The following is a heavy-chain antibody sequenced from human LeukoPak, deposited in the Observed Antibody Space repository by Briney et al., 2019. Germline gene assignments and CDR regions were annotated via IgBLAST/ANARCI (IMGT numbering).Heavy chain of an antibody. CDR3: AKDREGSSLDY. CDR1: GFTFSSYA. D-gene: IGHD6-6*01. Sequence: GGSLRLSCAASGFTFSSYAMHWVRQAPGKGLEWVAVISYDGSNKYYADSVKGRLTISRDNSKNTLYLQMNSLRAEDTAVYYCAKDREGSSLDYWGQGTLVTVSS. J-gene: IGHJ4*02. V-gene: IGHV3-30*04. CDR2: ISYDGSNK.